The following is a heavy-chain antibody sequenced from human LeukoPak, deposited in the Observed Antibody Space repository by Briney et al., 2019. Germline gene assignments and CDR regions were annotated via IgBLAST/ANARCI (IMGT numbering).Heavy chain of an antibody. CDR1: GYTFTSYG. D-gene: IGHD3-10*01. Sequence: ASVKVSCKASGYTFTSYGISWVRQAPGQGLEWMGWISAYNGNTNYAQKLQGRVNMTTDTSTSTAYMELRSLRSDDTAVYYCATSDGSGSYYTQSYYYYGMDVWGKGTTVTVSS. V-gene: IGHV1-18*04. CDR3: ATSDGSGSYYTQSYYYYGMDV. CDR2: ISAYNGNT. J-gene: IGHJ6*04.